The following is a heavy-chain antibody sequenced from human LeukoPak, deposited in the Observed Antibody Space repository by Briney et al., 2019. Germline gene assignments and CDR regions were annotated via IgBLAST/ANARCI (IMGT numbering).Heavy chain of an antibody. CDR3: AREWIAVAGDYYYYYMDV. J-gene: IGHJ6*03. CDR1: GGTFSSYA. D-gene: IGHD6-19*01. CDR2: IIPIFGTA. Sequence: SVKVSCKASGGTFSSYAISWVRQAPGQGLEWMGGIIPIFGTANYAQKFQGRVTITADESTSTAYMELSSLRSEDTAVYYCAREWIAVAGDYYYYYMDVWGKGTTVTISS. V-gene: IGHV1-69*13.